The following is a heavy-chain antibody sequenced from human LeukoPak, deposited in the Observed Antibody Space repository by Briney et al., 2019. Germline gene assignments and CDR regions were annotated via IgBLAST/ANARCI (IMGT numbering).Heavy chain of an antibody. D-gene: IGHD6-19*01. CDR3: AKDNRRHYTSGPNPDSLH. CDR2: ISWNSGSM. J-gene: IGHJ4*02. Sequence: PGRSLRLSCVASGFTFDDYAMHWVRQAPGKGLEWVSGISWNSGSMGYADSVKGRFTISRDNAKNSLYLQMNSLRVEDTAFYYCAKDNRRHYTSGPNPDSLHWGQGALVTVSS. V-gene: IGHV3-9*01. CDR1: GFTFDDYA.